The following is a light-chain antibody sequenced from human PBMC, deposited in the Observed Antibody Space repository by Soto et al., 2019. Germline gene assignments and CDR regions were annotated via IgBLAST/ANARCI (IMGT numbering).Light chain of an antibody. Sequence: QLVLTQSPSASASLGASVKLTCTLSSGHSSYAIARHQQQPEKGPRYLMKLNSDGSHSKGDGIPDRFSGSSSGAERYLTISSLQSEDEADYYWQTWGTGFWVFGGGTKVTVL. J-gene: IGLJ3*02. CDR3: QTWGTGFWV. V-gene: IGLV4-69*01. CDR2: LNSDGSH. CDR1: SGHSSYA.